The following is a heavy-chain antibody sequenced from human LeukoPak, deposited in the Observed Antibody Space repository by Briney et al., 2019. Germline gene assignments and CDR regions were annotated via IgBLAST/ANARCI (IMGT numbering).Heavy chain of an antibody. CDR1: GFPFDIQT. J-gene: IGHJ4*02. V-gene: IGHV3-7*01. CDR2: MKEDGSEI. Sequence: GGSLRLSCAASGFPFDIQTMSWVRQAPGKGLDWVASMKEDGSEIYYVDSVKGRFTISRDNPKNSLYLQMNSLRVEDTAIYYCVKGGATRGRFENWGQGTLVTVFS. D-gene: IGHD1-26*01. CDR3: VKGGATRGRFEN.